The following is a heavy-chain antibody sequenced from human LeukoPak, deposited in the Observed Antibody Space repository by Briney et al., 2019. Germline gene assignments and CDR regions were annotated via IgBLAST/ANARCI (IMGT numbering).Heavy chain of an antibody. V-gene: IGHV1-18*01. CDR1: GYTFTSYG. CDR2: ISAYNGNT. D-gene: IGHD5-12*01. J-gene: IGHJ4*02. Sequence: ASVKVSCKASGYTFTSYGISWVRQAPGQGLEWMGWISAYNGNTNYAQKLQGRVAMTTDTSTSTAYMELRSLRSDDTAVYYCARRRRGYSGYDSDYWGQGTLVTVSS. CDR3: ARRRRGYSGYDSDY.